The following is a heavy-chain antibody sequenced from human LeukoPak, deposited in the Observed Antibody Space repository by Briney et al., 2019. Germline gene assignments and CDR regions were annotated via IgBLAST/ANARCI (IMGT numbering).Heavy chain of an antibody. CDR3: AIMHGYYDGSGYWVQ. D-gene: IGHD3-22*01. J-gene: IGHJ1*01. V-gene: IGHV3-23*01. CDR1: GFTFGSYG. CDR2: ITPNADRT. Sequence: PGGSLRLSCAASGFTFGSYGMSWVRQAPGKGLEWVSFITPNADRTSYADSVEGRFTISRDNPRNTNSLRDEDTAIYYCAIMHGYYDGSGYWVQWGQGTLVTVSS.